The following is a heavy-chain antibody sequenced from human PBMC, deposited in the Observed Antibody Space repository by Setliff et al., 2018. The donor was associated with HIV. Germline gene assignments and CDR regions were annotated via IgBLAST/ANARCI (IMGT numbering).Heavy chain of an antibody. Sequence: SETLSLTCTVSGGSISSGGYYWSWIRQPAGKGLEWIGRIYTSESTNYNPSLKSRVTMSLDTSRNQFSLTLSSVTAADTAVYYCARDYGDYVFAFDIWGQGTMVTVSS. D-gene: IGHD4-17*01. CDR3: ARDYGDYVFAFDI. J-gene: IGHJ3*02. CDR1: GGSISSGGYY. CDR2: IYTSEST. V-gene: IGHV4-61*02.